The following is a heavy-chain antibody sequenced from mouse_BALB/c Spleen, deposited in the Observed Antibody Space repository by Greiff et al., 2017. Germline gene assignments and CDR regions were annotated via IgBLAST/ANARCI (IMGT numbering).Heavy chain of an antibody. J-gene: IGHJ2*01. CDR1: GFTFSSYA. V-gene: IGHV5-6-5*01. CDR2: ISSGGST. CDR3: ARNYGSSPYFDY. Sequence: EVKLMESGGGLVKPGGSLKLSCAASGFTFSSYAMSWVRQTPEKRLEWVASISSGGSTYYPDSVKGRFTISRDNARNILYLQMSSLRSEDTAMYYCARNYGSSPYFDYWGQGTTLTVSS. D-gene: IGHD1-1*01.